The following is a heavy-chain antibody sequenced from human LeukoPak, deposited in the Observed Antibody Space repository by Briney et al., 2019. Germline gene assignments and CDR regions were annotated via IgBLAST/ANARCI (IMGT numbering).Heavy chain of an antibody. CDR1: GFTFSSYA. J-gene: IGHJ4*02. V-gene: IGHV3-23*01. Sequence: GGSLRLSCAASGFTFSSYAMHWVRQAPGKGLEWVAAISNSGGSTYYADSVKGRFTISRDNSNSTLYLQMYSLRAEDTALYYCTRGTGIARPDYWGQGTLVTVSS. CDR2: ISNSGGST. D-gene: IGHD6-6*01. CDR3: TRGTGIARPDY.